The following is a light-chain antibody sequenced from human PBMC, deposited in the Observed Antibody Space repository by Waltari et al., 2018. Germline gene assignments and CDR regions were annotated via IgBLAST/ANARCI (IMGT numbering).Light chain of an antibody. V-gene: IGLV2-14*03. CDR3: SSYISSSTLEL. Sequence: QSALTQPASVSGSPGQSITISCTGTSSDVGGYNYVSWYQQHPGKAPKLLLYDVSNRPSGVFTRCSGSNAGNTASLTISGLQAGDEADYYCSSYISSSTLELFGGGTSLTVL. CDR2: DVS. CDR1: SSDVGGYNY. J-gene: IGLJ2*01.